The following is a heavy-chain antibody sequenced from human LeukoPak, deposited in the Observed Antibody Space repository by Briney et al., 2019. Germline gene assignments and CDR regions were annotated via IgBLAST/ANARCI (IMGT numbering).Heavy chain of an antibody. CDR1: GFTVSSNY. V-gene: IGHV3-53*01. CDR2: IYSGGST. CDR3: ARDRGNGSYYVAFDY. J-gene: IGHJ4*02. Sequence: GGSLRLSCAASGFTVSSNYMSWVRQAPGKGLEWVSVIYSGGSTYYADSVKGRFTISRDNSKNTLYLQMNSLRAEDTAVYYCARDRGNGSYYVAFDYWGQGTLVTVSS. D-gene: IGHD1-26*01.